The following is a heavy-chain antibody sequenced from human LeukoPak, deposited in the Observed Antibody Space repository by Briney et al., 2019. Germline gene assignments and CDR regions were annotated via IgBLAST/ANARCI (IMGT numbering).Heavy chain of an antibody. CDR1: GYTLTELS. J-gene: IGHJ4*02. CDR3: AADDSSGYYYVY. Sequence: ASVKVSCKVSGYTLTELSMHWVRQAPGKGLEWMGGFDPEDGETIYAQKFQGRVTMTEDTSTDTAYMELSSLRSEDTAVYYCAADDSSGYYYVYWGQGTLVTVSS. V-gene: IGHV1-24*01. D-gene: IGHD3-22*01. CDR2: FDPEDGET.